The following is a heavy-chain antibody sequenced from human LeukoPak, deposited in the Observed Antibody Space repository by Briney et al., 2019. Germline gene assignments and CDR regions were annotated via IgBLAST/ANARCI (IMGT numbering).Heavy chain of an antibody. J-gene: IGHJ1*01. D-gene: IGHD1-26*01. CDR3: AKVGLPWELVFQH. CDR2: IYYSGST. Sequence: PSETLSLTCTVSGGSISSGGYYWSWIRQHPGKGLEWIGYIYYSGSTNYNPSLKSRVTISVDTSKNQFSLKLSSVTAADTAVYYCAKVGLPWELVFQHWGQGTLVTVSS. CDR1: GGSISSGGYY. V-gene: IGHV4-61*08.